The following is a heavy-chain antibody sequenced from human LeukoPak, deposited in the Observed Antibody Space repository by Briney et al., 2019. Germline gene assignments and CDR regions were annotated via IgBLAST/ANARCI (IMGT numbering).Heavy chain of an antibody. CDR3: ASHCSSTSCYLDRWFDP. V-gene: IGHV3-66*04. D-gene: IGHD2-2*01. J-gene: IGHJ5*02. CDR1: GFTVSSNY. CDR2: IYSGGST. Sequence: PEGSLRLSCAASGFTVSSNYMSWVRQPPGKGLEWVAVIYSGGSTYYADSVKGRFTISRDNSKNTLYLQMNSLRAEDTAVYYCASHCSSTSCYLDRWFDPWGQGTLVTVSS.